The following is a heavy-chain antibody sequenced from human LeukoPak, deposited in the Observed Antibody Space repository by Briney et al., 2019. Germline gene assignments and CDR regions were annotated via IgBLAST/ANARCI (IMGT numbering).Heavy chain of an antibody. J-gene: IGHJ5*02. V-gene: IGHV4-34*01. CDR3: ARGIRDIVVVPAAGWMGRYNWFDP. CDR1: GGSFSGYY. Sequence: SETLSLTCAVYGGSFSGYYWSWIRQPPGKGLEWIGEINHSGSTNYNPSLKSRVTISVDTSKNQFSLKLSSVTAADTAVYYCARGIRDIVVVPAAGWMGRYNWFDPWGQGTLVTVSS. D-gene: IGHD2-2*01. CDR2: INHSGST.